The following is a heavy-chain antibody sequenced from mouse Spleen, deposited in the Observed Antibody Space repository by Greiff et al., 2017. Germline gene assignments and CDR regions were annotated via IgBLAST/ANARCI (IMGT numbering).Heavy chain of an antibody. V-gene: IGHV1-5*01. CDR1: GYTFTSYW. CDR3: TGAMITAFAY. D-gene: IGHD2-4*01. CDR2: IYPGNSDT. Sequence: EVQLQQSGTVLARPGASVKMSCKASGYTFTSYWMHWVKQRPGQGLEWIGAIYPGNSDTSYNQKFKGKAKLTAVTSTSTAYMELSSLTNEDSAVYYCTGAMITAFAYWGQGTLVTVSA. J-gene: IGHJ3*01.